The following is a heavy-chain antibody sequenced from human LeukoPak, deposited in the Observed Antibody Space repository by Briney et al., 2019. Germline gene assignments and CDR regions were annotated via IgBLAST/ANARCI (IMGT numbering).Heavy chain of an antibody. D-gene: IGHD3-22*01. V-gene: IGHV1-2*02. CDR2: INPNSGGT. CDR1: GYTFTGYY. J-gene: IGHJ4*02. CDR3: ARLDYYDSSGYYYKVLRDY. Sequence: ASVKVSCKASGYTFTGYYMHWVRQAPGQGLEWMGWINPNSGGTNYAQKFQGRVTMTRDTSISTAYMELSRLRSDDTAVYYCARLDYYDSSGYYYKVLRDYWGQGTLVTVSS.